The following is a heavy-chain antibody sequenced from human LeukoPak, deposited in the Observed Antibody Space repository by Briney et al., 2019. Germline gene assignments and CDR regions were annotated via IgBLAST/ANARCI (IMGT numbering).Heavy chain of an antibody. CDR1: GFTFDDYG. J-gene: IGHJ4*02. Sequence: GGSLRLSCAASGFTFDDYGMSWVRQAPGKGLEWVSGINWNGGSTGYADSVKGRFTISRDNAKNSLYLQMNSLRAEDTALYSCARATKPRGYSYGYEDYWGQGTLVTVSS. CDR3: ARATKPRGYSYGYEDY. CDR2: INWNGGST. D-gene: IGHD5-18*01. V-gene: IGHV3-20*04.